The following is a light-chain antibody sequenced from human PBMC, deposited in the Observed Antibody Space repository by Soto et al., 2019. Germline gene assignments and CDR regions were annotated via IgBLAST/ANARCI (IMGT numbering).Light chain of an antibody. CDR2: VAS. CDR3: QQYNSYSQT. J-gene: IGKJ1*01. CDR1: QGINNY. V-gene: IGKV1-9*01. Sequence: DIQLTQSPSFLSASVGDRVTITCRASQGINNYLAWYQQKPGKAPKLLIYVASTLQSGVPSRFSGSGSGTEFTLTISSLQPEDFATYYCQQYNSYSQTFGQGTKVEIK.